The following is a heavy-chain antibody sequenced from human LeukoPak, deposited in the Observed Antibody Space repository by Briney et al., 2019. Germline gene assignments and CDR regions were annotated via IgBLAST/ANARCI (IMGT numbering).Heavy chain of an antibody. CDR3: AKDAYMTTVTTGFDY. D-gene: IGHD4-17*01. V-gene: IGHV3-30*02. CDR1: GFTFSSYG. CDR2: IRYDGSNK. J-gene: IGHJ4*02. Sequence: GGSLRLSCAASGFTFSSYGMHWVRQAPGKGLEWVAFIRYDGSNKYYADSVKGRFTISRDNSENPLYLQMNSLRAEDTAVYYCAKDAYMTTVTTGFDYWGQGTLVTVSS.